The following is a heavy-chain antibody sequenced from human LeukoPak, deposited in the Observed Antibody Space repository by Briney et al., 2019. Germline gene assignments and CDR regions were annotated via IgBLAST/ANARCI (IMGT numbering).Heavy chain of an antibody. D-gene: IGHD6-6*01. Sequence: GGSLRLSCAASGFTFSSYGTHWVRQAPGKGLEWVAFIRYDGSNKYYADSVKGRFTISRDNSKNTLYLQMNSLRAEDTAVYYCAKDRGQLVPFDYWGQGTLVTVSS. CDR2: IRYDGSNK. J-gene: IGHJ4*02. V-gene: IGHV3-30*02. CDR3: AKDRGQLVPFDY. CDR1: GFTFSSYG.